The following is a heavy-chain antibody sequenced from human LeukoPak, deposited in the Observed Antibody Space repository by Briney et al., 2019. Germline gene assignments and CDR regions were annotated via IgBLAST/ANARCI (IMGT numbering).Heavy chain of an antibody. V-gene: IGHV3-21*01. D-gene: IGHD6-19*01. CDR1: GFTFSSYS. CDR2: ISSSSSYI. Sequence: PGGSLRLSCAASGFTFSSYSMNWVRQAPGKGLEWVSAISSSSSYIYYADSVKGRFTISRDNAKNSLYLQMNSLRAEDTAVYYCARVGDFQSVAGNCDSWGQETLVTVSS. J-gene: IGHJ5*01. CDR3: ARVGDFQSVAGNCDS.